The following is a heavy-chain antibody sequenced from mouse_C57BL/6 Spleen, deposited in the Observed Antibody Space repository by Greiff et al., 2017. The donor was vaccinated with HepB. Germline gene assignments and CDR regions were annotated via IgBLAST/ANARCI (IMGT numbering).Heavy chain of an antibody. CDR3: AREGYYGSSHWYFDV. J-gene: IGHJ1*03. V-gene: IGHV1-53*01. Sequence: VKLQQPGTELVKPGASVKLSCKASGYTFTSYWMHWVKQRPGQGLEWIGNINPSNGGTNYNEKFKSKATLTVDKSSSTAYMQLSSLTSEDSAVYYCAREGYYGSSHWYFDVWGTGTTVTVSS. CDR2: INPSNGGT. CDR1: GYTFTSYW. D-gene: IGHD1-1*01.